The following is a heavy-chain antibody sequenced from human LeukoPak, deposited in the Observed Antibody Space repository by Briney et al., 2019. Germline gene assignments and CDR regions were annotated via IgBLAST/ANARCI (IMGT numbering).Heavy chain of an antibody. CDR2: INSDGSS. CDR3: ARDGSLPDY. Sequence: PGGSLRLSCAASGFTFGSYWMHWVRQGPGKGLVWVSRINSDGSSSYADSVKGRFTISRDNAKNTLYLQMNSLRAEDTAVYYCARDGSLPDYWGQGTLVTVSS. CDR1: GFTFGSYW. V-gene: IGHV3-74*01. J-gene: IGHJ4*02.